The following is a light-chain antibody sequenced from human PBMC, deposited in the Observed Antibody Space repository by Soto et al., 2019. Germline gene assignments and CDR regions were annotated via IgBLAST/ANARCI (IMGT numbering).Light chain of an antibody. CDR3: CSYAGSYTDV. J-gene: IGLJ1*01. Sequence: QSVLTQPRSVSGSPGQSVTISCTGTSSDVGAYNYVSWYQQHPGKVPKLMISDVTKRPSGVPDRFSGSRSGNTASLTISGLQAEDEADYYCCSYAGSYTDVFGTGTKLTVL. V-gene: IGLV2-11*01. CDR2: DVT. CDR1: SSDVGAYNY.